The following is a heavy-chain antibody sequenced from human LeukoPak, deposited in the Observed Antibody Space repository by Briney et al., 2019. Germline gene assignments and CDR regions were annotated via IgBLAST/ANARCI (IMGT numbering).Heavy chain of an antibody. CDR3: ARGGLLRYFDWFRY. Sequence: VASVKVSCKASGGTFSNYAISWVRQAPGQGLEWMGGIIPIFGTANYAQKFQGRVTITADESTSTAYMELSSLRSEDTAVYYCARGGLLRYFDWFRYWGQGTLVTVSS. J-gene: IGHJ4*02. V-gene: IGHV1-69*13. CDR2: IIPIFGTA. CDR1: GGTFSNYA. D-gene: IGHD3-9*01.